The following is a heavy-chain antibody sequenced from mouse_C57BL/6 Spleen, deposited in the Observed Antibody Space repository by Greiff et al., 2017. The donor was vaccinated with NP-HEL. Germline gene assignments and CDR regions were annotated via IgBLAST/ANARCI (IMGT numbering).Heavy chain of an antibody. D-gene: IGHD1-1*01. V-gene: IGHV1-61*01. Sequence: QVQLQQSGAELVRPGSSVKLSCKASGYTFTSYWMDWVKQRPGQGLEWIGNIYPSDSETHYNQKFKDKATLTVDKSSSTAYMQLSSLTSEDSAVYYCARGDNGYAMDYWGQGTSVTVSS. J-gene: IGHJ4*01. CDR2: IYPSDSET. CDR1: GYTFTSYW. CDR3: ARGDNGYAMDY.